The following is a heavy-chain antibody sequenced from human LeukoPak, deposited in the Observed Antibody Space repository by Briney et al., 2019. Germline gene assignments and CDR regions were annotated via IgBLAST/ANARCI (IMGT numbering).Heavy chain of an antibody. CDR1: GGSISSYY. V-gene: IGHV4-4*07. J-gene: IGHJ3*02. D-gene: IGHD1-14*01. CDR2: IYTNGST. Sequence: SETLSLTCTVSGGSISSYYWSWIRQPAGKGLEWIGRIYTNGSTNYNPSLESRVTMSVDTSKNQYSLKLSSVTAADTAVYYCASNRLLYAFDIWGQGTMVTVSS. CDR3: ASNRLLYAFDI.